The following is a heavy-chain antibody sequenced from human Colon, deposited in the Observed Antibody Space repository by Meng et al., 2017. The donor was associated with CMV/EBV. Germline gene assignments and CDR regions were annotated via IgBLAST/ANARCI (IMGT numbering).Heavy chain of an antibody. CDR1: GFNFDSYI. D-gene: IGHD3-3*01. CDR2: IRSKILGGTT. Sequence: GESLKISCTTSGFNFDSYIMAWVRQAPGRGLEWVGVIRSKILGGTTNYGASVKGRFTISRDNAKNTLYLQMNSLRAEDTAVYYCARGRIIFGVVTPPTYWGQGTLVTVSS. J-gene: IGHJ4*02. CDR3: ARGRIIFGVVTPPTY. V-gene: IGHV3-49*02.